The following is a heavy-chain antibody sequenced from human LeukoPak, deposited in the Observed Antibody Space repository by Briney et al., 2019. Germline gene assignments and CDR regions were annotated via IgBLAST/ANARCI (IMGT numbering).Heavy chain of an antibody. Sequence: GGTLRLSCAASGFSFSSYGMSWVRQAPGKGLEWVSGISDSGDSTYYADSVKGRFTISRDNAKNSLYLEMNSLRVDDTAVYYCAREGTMISSFDYWGQGTLVTVSS. CDR3: AREGTMISSFDY. J-gene: IGHJ4*02. CDR1: GFSFSSYG. CDR2: ISDSGDST. V-gene: IGHV3-23*01. D-gene: IGHD3-22*01.